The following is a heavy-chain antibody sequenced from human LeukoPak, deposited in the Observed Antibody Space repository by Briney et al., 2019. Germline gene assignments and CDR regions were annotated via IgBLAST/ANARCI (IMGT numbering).Heavy chain of an antibody. V-gene: IGHV3-7*01. Sequence: GGSLRLSCAASGFTFSSYAMSWVRQAPGKGLEWVANIKQDGSEKYYVDSVKGRFTISRDNAKNSLYLQMNSLRAEDTAVYYCARDQYSSSWYVEAGWFDPWGQGTLVTVSS. CDR1: GFTFSSYA. CDR3: ARDQYSSSWYVEAGWFDP. CDR2: IKQDGSEK. J-gene: IGHJ5*02. D-gene: IGHD6-13*01.